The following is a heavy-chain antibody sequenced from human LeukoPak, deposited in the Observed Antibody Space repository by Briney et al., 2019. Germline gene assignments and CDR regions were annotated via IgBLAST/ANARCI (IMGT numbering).Heavy chain of an antibody. D-gene: IGHD2-2*01. J-gene: IGHJ6*03. CDR2: ISSSSSYI. Sequence: GGSLRLSCAASGFTLSSYSMNWVRQPPGKGLEWVSSISSSSSYIYYADSVKGRFTISRDNAKNSLYLQMNSLRAEDTAVYYCARSQGGYQLSFYYYYMDVWGKGTTVTVSS. CDR1: GFTLSSYS. V-gene: IGHV3-21*01. CDR3: ARSQGGYQLSFYYYYMDV.